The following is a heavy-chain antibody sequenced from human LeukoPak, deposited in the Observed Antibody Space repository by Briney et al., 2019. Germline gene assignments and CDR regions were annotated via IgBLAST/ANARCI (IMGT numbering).Heavy chain of an antibody. D-gene: IGHD1-26*01. Sequence: SETLSLTCTVSGRSISNSAYYWGWIRQPPGKGLQWIGSIFDSGSTYYNPSLKSRVTISVDTSKNHFSLNLNSVLAADTAVYYCARGSGARIGFDPWGQGTLVSVSS. J-gene: IGHJ5*02. V-gene: IGHV4-39*02. CDR1: GRSISNSAYY. CDR2: IFDSGST. CDR3: ARGSGARIGFDP.